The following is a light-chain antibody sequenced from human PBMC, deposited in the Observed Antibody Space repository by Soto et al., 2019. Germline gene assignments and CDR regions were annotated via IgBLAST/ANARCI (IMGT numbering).Light chain of an antibody. J-gene: IGLJ1*01. CDR3: CSYVGRSESYV. CDR1: SSDVGSNDL. Sequence: QSALSQPASVSGSPGQSITISCTGTSSDVGSNDLVSWYQQHPGKASKLMIYEVSKRPSGISNRFSGSKSGNTASLTISGLQAEDEGDYYCCSYVGRSESYVFGAGTKLTAL. CDR2: EVS. V-gene: IGLV2-23*02.